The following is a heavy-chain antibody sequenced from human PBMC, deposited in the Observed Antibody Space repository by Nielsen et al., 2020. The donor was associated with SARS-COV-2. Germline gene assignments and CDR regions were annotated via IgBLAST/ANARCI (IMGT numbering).Heavy chain of an antibody. J-gene: IGHJ4*02. V-gene: IGHV1-18*01. Sequence: ASVKVSCKASGYTFTSYGISWVRQAPGQGLEWMGWISAYNGNTNYAQKFQGRVTITRDTSASTAYMELSSLRSEDTAVYYCARVAVAGKYYFDYWGQGTLVTVSS. CDR3: ARVAVAGKYYFDY. CDR2: ISAYNGNT. D-gene: IGHD6-19*01. CDR1: GYTFTSYG.